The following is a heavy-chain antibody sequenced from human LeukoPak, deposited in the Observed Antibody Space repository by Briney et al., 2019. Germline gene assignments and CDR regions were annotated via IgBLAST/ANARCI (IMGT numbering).Heavy chain of an antibody. J-gene: IGHJ4*02. CDR2: ISWNSGSI. Sequence: GRSLRLSCAASGFTFDDYAMHWVRQAPGKGLEWVSGISWNSGSIGYSDSVKGRFTISRDNAKNSLYLQMNSPRAEDTALYYCAKDARFLGAYFDYWGQGTLVTVSS. D-gene: IGHD3-3*01. CDR1: GFTFDDYA. V-gene: IGHV3-9*01. CDR3: AKDARFLGAYFDY.